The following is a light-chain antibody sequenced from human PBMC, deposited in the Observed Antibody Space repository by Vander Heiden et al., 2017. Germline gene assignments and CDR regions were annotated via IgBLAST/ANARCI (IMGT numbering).Light chain of an antibody. J-gene: IGLJ2*01. CDR3: SSYAGTNNWGV. Sequence: QSALTQPPSASGSPGQSVTLSCTGTSSDIGAYTYVSWYQQHPGKAPKLVIYDVTKRPSGVPDRFSASKSGNTASLTVSGLRAEDEADYYCSSYAGTNNWGVFGGGTKLTVL. V-gene: IGLV2-8*01. CDR2: DVT. CDR1: SSDIGAYTY.